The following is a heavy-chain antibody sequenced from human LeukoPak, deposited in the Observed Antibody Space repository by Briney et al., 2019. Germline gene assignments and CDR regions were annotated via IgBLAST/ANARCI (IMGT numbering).Heavy chain of an antibody. CDR3: ARAIPWTRTPYYFDY. V-gene: IGHV3-53*01. CDR2: IYSGGST. Sequence: PGGSLRLSCAASGFTVSSNYMSWVRQAPGKGLEWVSVIYSGGSTYYADSVKGRFTISRDNSKNTLYLQMNSLRAEDTAVYYCARAIPWTRTPYYFDYWGQGTLVTVSS. D-gene: IGHD3/OR15-3a*01. CDR1: GFTVSSNY. J-gene: IGHJ4*02.